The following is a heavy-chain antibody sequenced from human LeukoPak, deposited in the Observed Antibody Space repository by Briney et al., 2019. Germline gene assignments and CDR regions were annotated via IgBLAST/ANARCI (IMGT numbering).Heavy chain of an antibody. CDR3: ARDEGIAAAGTSPFDI. J-gene: IGHJ3*02. V-gene: IGHV4-4*07. CDR2: IYTSGST. D-gene: IGHD6-13*01. Sequence: PSETLSLTCTVSGGSISSYYWSWSRQPAGKGLEWIGRIYTSGSTNYNPSLKSRVTMSVDTSKNQFSLKLSSVTAADTAVYYCARDEGIAAAGTSPFDIWGQGTMVTVSS. CDR1: GGSISSYY.